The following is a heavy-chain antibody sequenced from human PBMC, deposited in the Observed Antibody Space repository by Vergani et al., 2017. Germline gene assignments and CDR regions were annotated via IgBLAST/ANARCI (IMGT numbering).Heavy chain of an antibody. J-gene: IGHJ4*02. D-gene: IGHD6-13*01. CDR3: AREDRNVYSSSWTV. V-gene: IGHV1-24*01. Sequence: QVQLVQSGAEVKKPGASVKVSCKVSGYTLTELSMHWVRQAPGKGLEWMGGFDPEDGETIYAQKFQGRVTITRDTSASTAYMELSSLRSEDTAVYYCAREDRNVYSSSWTVWGQGTLVTVSS. CDR1: GYTLTELS. CDR2: FDPEDGET.